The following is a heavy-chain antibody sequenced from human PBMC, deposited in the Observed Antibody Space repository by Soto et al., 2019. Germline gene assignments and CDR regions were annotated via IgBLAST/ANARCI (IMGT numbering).Heavy chain of an antibody. CDR1: GGSISSSNW. V-gene: IGHV4-4*02. CDR2: IYHSGST. D-gene: IGHD2-21*02. CDR3: ARHIVVVTATDVGLDY. Sequence: PSETLSLTCAVSGGSISSSNWWSWVRQPPGKGLEWIGEIYHSGSTNYNPSLKSRVTISVDKSKNQFSLKLSSVTAADTAVYYCARHIVVVTATDVGLDYWGQGTLVTVSS. J-gene: IGHJ4*02.